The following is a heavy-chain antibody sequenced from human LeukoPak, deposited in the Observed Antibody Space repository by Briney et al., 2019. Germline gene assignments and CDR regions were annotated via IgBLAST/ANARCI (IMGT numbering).Heavy chain of an antibody. J-gene: IGHJ4*02. CDR2: ISGSGGST. Sequence: GGSLRLSCAASGFTFSSYAMSWVRQAPGKGLEWVSAISGSGGSTYYADSVKGRFTISRDNSKNTLYLQMNSLRAEDTAVYYCAKDESGYSSGWSNYFDYWGQGTLVTVSS. CDR3: AKDESGYSSGWSNYFDY. D-gene: IGHD6-19*01. CDR1: GFTFSSYA. V-gene: IGHV3-23*01.